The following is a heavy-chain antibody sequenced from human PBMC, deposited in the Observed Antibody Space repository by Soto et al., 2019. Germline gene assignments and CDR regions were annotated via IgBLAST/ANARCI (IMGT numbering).Heavy chain of an antibody. D-gene: IGHD3-3*01. V-gene: IGHV3-48*01. CDR2: ISSSSSTI. J-gene: IGHJ4*02. CDR1: GFTFSSYS. Sequence: GGSLRLSCAASGFTFSSYSMNWVRQAPGKGLEWVSYISSSSSTIYYADSVKGRFTISRDNAKNSLYLQMNSLRAEDTAVYYCAWGGELRYDFWSGYYDPFDYWGQGTLVTVSS. CDR3: AWGGELRYDFWSGYYDPFDY.